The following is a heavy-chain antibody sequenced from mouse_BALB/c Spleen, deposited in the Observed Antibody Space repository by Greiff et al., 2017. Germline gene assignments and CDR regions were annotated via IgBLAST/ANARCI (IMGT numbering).Heavy chain of an antibody. CDR3: ARSFHYYGRPHAMDY. CDR2: IWSGGST. V-gene: IGHV2-2*02. D-gene: IGHD1-1*01. CDR1: GFSLTSYG. J-gene: IGHJ4*01. Sequence: QVHVKQSGPGLVQPSQSLSITCTVSGFSLTSYGVHWVRQSPGKGLEWLGVIWSGGSTDYNAAFISRLSISKDNSKSQVFFKMNSLQANDTAIYYCARSFHYYGRPHAMDYWGQGTSVTVSS.